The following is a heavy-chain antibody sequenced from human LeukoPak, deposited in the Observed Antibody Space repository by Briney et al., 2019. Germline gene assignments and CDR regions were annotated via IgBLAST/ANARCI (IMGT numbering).Heavy chain of an antibody. V-gene: IGHV4-59*01. D-gene: IGHD6-6*01. CDR2: IYYSGST. CDR1: GGSISSYY. CDR3: ARFGSSNYYFDY. Sequence: SETLSLTCTVSGGSISSYYWSWIRQPPGKGLEWIGYIYYSGSTNYNPSLKSRVTISVDTSKNQFSLKLSSVTAADTAVYYCARFGSSNYYFDYWGQGTLVTVSS. J-gene: IGHJ4*02.